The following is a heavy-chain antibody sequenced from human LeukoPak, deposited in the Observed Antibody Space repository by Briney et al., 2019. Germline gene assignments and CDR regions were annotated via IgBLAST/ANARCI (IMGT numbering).Heavy chain of an antibody. CDR1: ADSISSYY. Sequence: PSETLSLTCSISADSISSYYWGWIRRTPQRGLELIGYGHFSGYADYNPSLKSRVNLSVDTTKKLISLRLTSVTAADTAVYYCARRGFFGSGNYYNPSSYFDVWGRGALVTVSS. V-gene: IGHV4-59*12. D-gene: IGHD3-10*01. CDR2: GHFSGYA. CDR3: ARRGFFGSGNYYNPSSYFDV. J-gene: IGHJ2*01.